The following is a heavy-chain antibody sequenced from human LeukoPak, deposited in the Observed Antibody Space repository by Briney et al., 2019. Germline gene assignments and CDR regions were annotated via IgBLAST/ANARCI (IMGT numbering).Heavy chain of an antibody. Sequence: SETLSLTCAVSGGSISSGGYSWSWIRQLPGKGLEWIGYIYYSGSTYYNPSLKSRVTISVDTSKNQFSLKLSSVTAADTAVYYCARDRGAAHFDYWGQGTLVTVSS. CDR1: GGSISSGGYS. V-gene: IGHV4-30-4*07. CDR3: ARDRGAAHFDY. J-gene: IGHJ4*02. D-gene: IGHD3-10*01. CDR2: IYYSGST.